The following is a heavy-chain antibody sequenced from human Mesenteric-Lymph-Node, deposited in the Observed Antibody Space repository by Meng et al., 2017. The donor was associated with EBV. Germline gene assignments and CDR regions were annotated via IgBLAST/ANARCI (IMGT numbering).Heavy chain of an antibody. V-gene: IGHV4-34*02. CDR3: ARGGLVCGGIGSTCHTFYFEY. D-gene: IGHD2-21*01. CDR2: MNRSGSS. CDR1: GGAFNGYF. J-gene: IGHJ4*02. Sequence: QVQLQQWGAGLLKPSEXLSLTGEVYGGAFNGYFWTWIRQSPEKGLEWIGEMNRSGSSSYNPSLKSRVTISVDTSKKSFSLRLSSVTAADTAVYYCARGGLVCGGIGSTCHTFYFEYWGQGTLVTVSS.